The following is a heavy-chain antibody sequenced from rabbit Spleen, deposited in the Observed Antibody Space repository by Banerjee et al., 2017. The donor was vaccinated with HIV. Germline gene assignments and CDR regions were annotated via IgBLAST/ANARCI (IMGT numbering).Heavy chain of an antibody. Sequence: QEQLVESGGGLVQPEGSLTLTCTASGFSFSSSYYMCWVRQAPGKGLELIACIYTSSGSTYYATWVKGRFTISKTSSTTVTLQMTSLTAADTATYFCARTYPGASGYGYDLWGPGTLVTVS. CDR2: IYTSSGST. D-gene: IGHD6-1*01. CDR1: GFSFSSSYY. J-gene: IGHJ4*01. V-gene: IGHV1S45*01. CDR3: ARTYPGASGYGYDL.